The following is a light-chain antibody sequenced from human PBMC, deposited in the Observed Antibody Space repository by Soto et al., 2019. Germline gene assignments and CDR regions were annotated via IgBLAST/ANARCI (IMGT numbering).Light chain of an antibody. J-gene: IGLJ1*01. CDR2: EVS. CDR3: SSYTSSSRYV. V-gene: IGLV2-14*01. CDR1: SSDVGDYIS. Sequence: QSVLTQPASVSGSPGQSISISCTGPSSDVGDYISVSWFQQHPGKAPKLMIYEVSNRPSGVSNRFSGSKSGNTASLTISGLQAEDEADYYCSSYTSSSRYVFGTGTKVTVL.